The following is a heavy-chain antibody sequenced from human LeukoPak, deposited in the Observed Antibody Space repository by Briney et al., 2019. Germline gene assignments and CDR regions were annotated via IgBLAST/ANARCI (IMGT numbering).Heavy chain of an antibody. CDR2: ITGSGGTT. Sequence: GGSLRLSCVASGSIFSSYAMTWVRQAPGKGLDWVAGITGSGGTTYYADSVKGRFTISRDNSKNTLHLQMNTLRVEDTAVYYCAKGTIWAWGQGTLVTVSS. V-gene: IGHV3-23*01. CDR3: AKGTIWA. D-gene: IGHD2-2*01. CDR1: GSIFSSYA. J-gene: IGHJ5*02.